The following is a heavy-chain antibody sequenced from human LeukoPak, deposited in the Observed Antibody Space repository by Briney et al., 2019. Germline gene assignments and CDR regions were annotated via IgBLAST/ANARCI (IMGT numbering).Heavy chain of an antibody. CDR3: VASGDEEMEY. D-gene: IGHD6-25*01. CDR1: GGSFSGYY. Sequence: ASETLSLTCAVYGGSFSGYYWSWIRQPPGKGLEWIGEINHSGSTNYNPSLKSRVTISVDTSKNQFSLKLSSVTAADTAVYYCVASGDEEMEYWGQGTLVTVSS. J-gene: IGHJ4*02. V-gene: IGHV4-34*01. CDR2: INHSGST.